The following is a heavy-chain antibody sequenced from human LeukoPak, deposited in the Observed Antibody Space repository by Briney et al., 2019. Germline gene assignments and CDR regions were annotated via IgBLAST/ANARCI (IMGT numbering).Heavy chain of an antibody. CDR3: ARRWLRLDY. D-gene: IGHD3-22*01. CDR2: IYYSGST. CDR1: GGSISSYY. V-gene: IGHV4-59*12. Sequence: SETLSLTCTVSGGSISSYYWSWIRQPPGKGLEWIGYIYYSGSTNYNPSLKSRVTISVDTSKNQFSLKLSSVTAADTAVYYCARRWLRLDYWGQGTLVTVSS. J-gene: IGHJ4*02.